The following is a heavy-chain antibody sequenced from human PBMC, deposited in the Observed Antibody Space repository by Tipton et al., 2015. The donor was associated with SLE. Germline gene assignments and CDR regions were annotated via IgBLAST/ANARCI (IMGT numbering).Heavy chain of an antibody. Sequence: TLSLTCAVYGGSFSSYYWSWIRQPPGKGLEWIGYIYYSGSTNYNPSLKSRVTISVDTSKNQFSLKLSSVTAADTAVYYCARDPLAYSSGWYGAFDIWGQGTMVTVSS. CDR1: GGSFSSYY. D-gene: IGHD6-19*01. CDR3: ARDPLAYSSGWYGAFDI. CDR2: IYYSGST. J-gene: IGHJ3*02. V-gene: IGHV4-59*01.